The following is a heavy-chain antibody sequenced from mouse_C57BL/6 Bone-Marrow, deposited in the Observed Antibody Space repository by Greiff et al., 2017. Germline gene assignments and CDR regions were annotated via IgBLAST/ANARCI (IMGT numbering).Heavy chain of an antibody. CDR3: ATTIDYFDY. CDR1: GFTFSSYG. V-gene: IGHV5-6*01. J-gene: IGHJ2*01. D-gene: IGHD2-12*01. CDR2: ISSGGSYT. Sequence: EVMLVESGGDLVKPGGSLKLSCAASGFTFSSYGMSWVRQTPDKRLEWVATISSGGSYTYYPDSVKGRFTISRYNAKNTLYLQMSSLKSEDTAMYYCATTIDYFDYWGQGTTLTVSS.